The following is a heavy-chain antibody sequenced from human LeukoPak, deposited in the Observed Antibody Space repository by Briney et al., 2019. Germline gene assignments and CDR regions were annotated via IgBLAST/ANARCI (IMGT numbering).Heavy chain of an antibody. CDR1: GYSFTSYW. CDR3: ARRTSIAARPGTYNWFDP. CDR2: IYPGDSDT. V-gene: IGHV5-51*01. Sequence: GAPLQISSKGSGYSFTSYWIGWVRPMPGKGLGWMGIIYPGDSDTRYSPSFQGQVTISADKSISTAYLQWSSLKAPDTAMYYCARRTSIAARPGTYNWFDPWGQGTLVTVSS. J-gene: IGHJ5*02. D-gene: IGHD6-6*01.